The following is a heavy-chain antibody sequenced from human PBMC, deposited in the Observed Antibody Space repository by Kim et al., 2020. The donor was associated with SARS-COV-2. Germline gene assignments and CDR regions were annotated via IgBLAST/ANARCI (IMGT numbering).Heavy chain of an antibody. J-gene: IGHJ4*02. CDR3: ARDQIIQLWFGPDY. D-gene: IGHD5-18*01. CDR2: INPNSGGT. Sequence: ASVKVSCKASGYTFTGYYMHWVRQAPGQGLEWMGWINPNSGGTNYAQKFQGRVTMTRDTSISTAYMELSRLRSDDTAVYYCARDQIIQLWFGPDYWGQGTLVTVSS. CDR1: GYTFTGYY. V-gene: IGHV1-2*02.